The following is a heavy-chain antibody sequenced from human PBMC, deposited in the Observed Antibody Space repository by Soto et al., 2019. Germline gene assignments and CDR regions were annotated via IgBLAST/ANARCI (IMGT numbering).Heavy chain of an antibody. J-gene: IGHJ3*02. CDR3: ARISVVVVEDAFDI. CDR2: ISSSSSYT. CDR1: GFTFSDYY. D-gene: IGHD3-22*01. Sequence: GGSLRLSCVASGFTFSDYYMSWIRQAPGKGLEWVSYISSSSSYTNYADSVKGRFTISRDNAKNSLYLQMNGLRAEDTAVYYCARISVVVVEDAFDIWGQGTMVTVSS. V-gene: IGHV3-11*06.